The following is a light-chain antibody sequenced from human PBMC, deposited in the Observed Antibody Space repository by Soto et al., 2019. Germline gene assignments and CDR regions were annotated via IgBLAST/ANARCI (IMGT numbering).Light chain of an antibody. Sequence: DIQMTQSPSSLSASVGDRVTINRRASLRISSYVNWYQQKPGEAPKVLIYGVSSLHSGVPSRFSGSGTGTDFTLTISSLQPEDFATYFCQQSYSTPITFGQGTRVDIK. CDR1: LRISSY. CDR2: GVS. CDR3: QQSYSTPIT. V-gene: IGKV1-39*01. J-gene: IGKJ5*01.